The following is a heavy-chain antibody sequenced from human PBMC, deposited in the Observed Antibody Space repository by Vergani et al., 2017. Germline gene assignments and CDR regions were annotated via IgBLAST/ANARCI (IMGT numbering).Heavy chain of an antibody. CDR1: GVSVTDYN. Sequence: QAQLQESGPGLVKPSETLSLTCHVFGVSVTDYNCNWIRQAPGKGLEWIGSLYTTGGATHASHNPSLRSRVSISVDTSQSQFSLRLTSVTAADSAIYYCAGDTHSCQGADRWGQGLLVSVSS. V-gene: IGHV4-59*02. J-gene: IGHJ5*02. CDR3: AGDTHSCQGADR. D-gene: IGHD2-2*01. CDR2: LYTTGGA.